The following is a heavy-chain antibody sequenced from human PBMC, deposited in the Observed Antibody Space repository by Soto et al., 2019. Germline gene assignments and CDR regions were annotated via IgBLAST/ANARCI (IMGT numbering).Heavy chain of an antibody. CDR1: GFTFSSYA. D-gene: IGHD3-10*01. CDR3: AKDPHYGSGDP. Sequence: GSLRLAFAASGFTFSSYAMSWVRQAPGKGLEWVSAISGSGGSTYYADSVKGRFTISRDNSKNTLYLQMNSLRAEDTAVYYCAKDPHYGSGDPWGQGTLVTVSS. CDR2: ISGSGGST. V-gene: IGHV3-23*01. J-gene: IGHJ5*02.